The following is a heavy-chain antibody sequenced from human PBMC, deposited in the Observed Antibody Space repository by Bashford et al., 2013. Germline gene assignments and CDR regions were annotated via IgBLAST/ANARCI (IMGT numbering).Heavy chain of an antibody. D-gene: IGHD3-3*01. CDR2: IYYSGST. CDR3: ARAQGVNYGMDV. CDR1: GGSISSYY. V-gene: IGHV4-59*01. J-gene: IGHJ6*02. Sequence: SETLSLTCTVSGGSISSYYWSWIRQPPGKGLEWIGYIYYSGSTNYNPSLESRVTISVDTSKNQFSLKLSSVTAADTAVYYCARAQGVNYGMDVWGQGTTVTVSS.